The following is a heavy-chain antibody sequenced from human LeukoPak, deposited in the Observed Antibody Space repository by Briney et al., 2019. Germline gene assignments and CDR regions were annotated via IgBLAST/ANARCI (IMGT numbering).Heavy chain of an antibody. CDR2: INPSGGTT. Sequence: ASVKVSCKASGYTFTNFYMQWVRQAPGQGLEWMGIINPSGGTTNYAQKIQGRVTMTRDTSTSTVYMELSSLRSEDTAVYYCAETGTTDYFDYWGQGTLVTVSS. V-gene: IGHV1-46*01. CDR3: AETGTTDYFDY. CDR1: GYTFTNFY. D-gene: IGHD1-1*01. J-gene: IGHJ4*02.